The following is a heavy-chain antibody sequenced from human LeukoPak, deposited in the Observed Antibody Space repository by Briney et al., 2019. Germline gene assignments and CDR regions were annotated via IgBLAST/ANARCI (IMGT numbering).Heavy chain of an antibody. J-gene: IGHJ6*03. V-gene: IGHV1-69*05. CDR1: GYTFTSYY. Sequence: ASVKVSCKASGYTFTSYYMHWVRQAPGQGLEWMGGIIPIFGTANYAQKFQGRVTITTDESTSTAYMELSSLRSEDTAVYYCARGRGLANYYYYMDVWGKGTTVTVSS. D-gene: IGHD3-10*01. CDR3: ARGRGLANYYYYMDV. CDR2: IIPIFGTA.